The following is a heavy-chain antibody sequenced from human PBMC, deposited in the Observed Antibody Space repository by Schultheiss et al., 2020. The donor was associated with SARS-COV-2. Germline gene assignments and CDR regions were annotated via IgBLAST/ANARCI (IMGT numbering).Heavy chain of an antibody. D-gene: IGHD2-15*01. CDR2: INPSGGST. Sequence: ASVKVSCKASGYTFTSYYMHWVRQAPGQGLEWMGIINPSGGSTSYAQKFQGRVTMTRDTSTSTVYMELSSLRSEDTAVYYCATEAQGCSGGSCYGYWGQGTLVTVSS. J-gene: IGHJ4*02. CDR1: GYTFTSYY. V-gene: IGHV1-46*01. CDR3: ATEAQGCSGGSCYGY.